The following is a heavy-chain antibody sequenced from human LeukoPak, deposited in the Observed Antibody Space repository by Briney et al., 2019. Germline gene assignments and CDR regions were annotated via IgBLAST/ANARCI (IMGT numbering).Heavy chain of an antibody. Sequence: GGSLRLSCVASGFASSSYWMTWVRQAPGKGLEWVSAISGSGGSTYYADSVKGRFTISRDNSKNTLYLQMNSLRVEDTAVYYCARDRGSSGRLGRFDNWGQGTLVTVSP. CDR1: GFASSSYW. J-gene: IGHJ4*02. CDR3: ARDRGSSGRLGRFDN. CDR2: ISGSGGST. V-gene: IGHV3-23*01. D-gene: IGHD6-19*01.